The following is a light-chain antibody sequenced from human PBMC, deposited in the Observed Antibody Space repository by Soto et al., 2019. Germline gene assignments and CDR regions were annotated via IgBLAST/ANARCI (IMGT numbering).Light chain of an antibody. J-gene: IGLJ2*01. CDR2: YDS. CDR3: QVWDIGSGVA. CDR1: NIGSKS. Sequence: SYELSQAPSVSVAPGKTARVTCGGNNIGSKSVHWYQQKPGQAPVLVIYYDSDRPSGIPERFSGSNSGNTATLTISRVEAGDEADYYCQVWDIGSGVAFGGGTKLTVL. V-gene: IGLV3-21*04.